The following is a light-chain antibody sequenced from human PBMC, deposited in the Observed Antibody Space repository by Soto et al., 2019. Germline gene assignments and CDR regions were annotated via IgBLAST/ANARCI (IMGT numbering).Light chain of an antibody. CDR3: MQALQIT. CDR1: ESLLHSNGYNY. J-gene: IGKJ5*01. CDR2: LGS. V-gene: IGKV2-28*01. Sequence: VRTHSPLSLPVTPGEPASISCSSIESLLHSNGYNYLDWYLQKTGQSPQLLIYLGSNRASGVPERFSGTGSGTDFTLKISRAEAEDVGVYYCMQALQITFGHGTRLEIK.